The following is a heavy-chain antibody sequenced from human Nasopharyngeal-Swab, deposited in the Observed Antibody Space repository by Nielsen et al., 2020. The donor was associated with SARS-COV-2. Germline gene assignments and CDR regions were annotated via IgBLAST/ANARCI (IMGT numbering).Heavy chain of an antibody. J-gene: IGHJ4*02. Sequence: GATLRLSCSASGFTFNNAWMKWVRPAPGKGLEWVGRIKSAANGGTPDHAEPVKGRLTISRDDSKNTLYLQMNSRKTEDTAIYYFEFSRESSGYHFDYWGQGTLVTVSS. CDR2: IKSAANGGTP. CDR1: GFTFNNAW. D-gene: IGHD3-22*01. CDR3: EFSRESSGYHFDY. V-gene: IGHV3-15*05.